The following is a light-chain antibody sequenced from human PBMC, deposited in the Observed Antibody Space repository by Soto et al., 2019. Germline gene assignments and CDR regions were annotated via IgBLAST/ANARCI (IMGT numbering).Light chain of an antibody. J-gene: IGLJ1*01. CDR1: SSDVGGYNY. V-gene: IGLV2-14*03. CDR3: SSFTSSRTEV. CDR2: DVS. Sequence: ALTQPASVSGSPGQSITISCTGTSSDVGGYNYVSWYQHHPGKAPKLMIYDVSSRPSGVSNRFSGSKSGNTASLTISGLQPEDEADYYCSSFTSSRTEVFGTGTKLTVL.